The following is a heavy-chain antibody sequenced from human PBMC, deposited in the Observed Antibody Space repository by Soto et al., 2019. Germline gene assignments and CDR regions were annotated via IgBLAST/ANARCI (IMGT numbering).Heavy chain of an antibody. CDR1: GFTFSFFT. D-gene: IGHD2-8*01. J-gene: IGHJ6*02. CDR2: ISYDGSKK. V-gene: IGHV3-30-3*01. CDR3: ARDRMEVPDYYHYYGMDV. Sequence: QVQLVESGGGVVQPGRSLRLSCAASGFTFSFFTMHWVRQAPGKGLEWVAVISYDGSKKYYADSVKGRFTISRDNSNNTLYLQMISLRVEDTAVYYCARDRMEVPDYYHYYGMDVWGQGTTVTVSS.